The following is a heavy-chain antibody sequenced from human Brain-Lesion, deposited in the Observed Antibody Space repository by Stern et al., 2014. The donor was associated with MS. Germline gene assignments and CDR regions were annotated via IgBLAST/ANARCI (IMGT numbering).Heavy chain of an antibody. Sequence: EVQLVESGAEVKKPGESLKISCEASGYLFDDYWIGWVRQMSGRGLELVAIIFPRDSNTRYSPSVQGQVTISAHKSISTAYWQWSSLKAPDPAMYYCARSPATPSGYDRFDYWGQGALVTVSS. J-gene: IGHJ4*02. CDR1: GYLFDDYW. D-gene: IGHD5-12*01. V-gene: IGHV5-51*03. CDR3: ARSPATPSGYDRFDY. CDR2: IFPRDSNT.